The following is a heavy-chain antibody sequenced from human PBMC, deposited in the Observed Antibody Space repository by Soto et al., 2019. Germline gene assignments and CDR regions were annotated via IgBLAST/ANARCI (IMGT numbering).Heavy chain of an antibody. CDR2: ISTSGHV. V-gene: IGHV4-4*07. J-gene: IGHJ4*02. Sequence: TLSLTCRVSSGSLSKCYWSWIRQPAGKGLEWTGRISTSGHVVSKVSLRSRLTMSVDMSNNHFSLKLTSVTAADTAVYYCARDNNDFWSLYPLAFDYWGQGALVTVSS. CDR1: SGSLSKCY. D-gene: IGHD3-3*01. CDR3: ARDNNDFWSLYPLAFDY.